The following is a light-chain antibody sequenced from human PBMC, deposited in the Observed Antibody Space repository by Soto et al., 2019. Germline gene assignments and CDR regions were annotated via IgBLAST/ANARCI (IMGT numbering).Light chain of an antibody. J-gene: IGKJ1*01. CDR2: DTS. CDR1: QSVTSNY. V-gene: IGKV3-20*01. Sequence: EIVLTQSPCTLSLSPGERATLSCRASQSVTSNYLAWYQQKPGQAPGLLIYDTSTRASGVPDRFSGSGSGTEFTLTISRLEPEDFAVYYCQQYNNWPWTFGQGTKVDIK. CDR3: QQYNNWPWT.